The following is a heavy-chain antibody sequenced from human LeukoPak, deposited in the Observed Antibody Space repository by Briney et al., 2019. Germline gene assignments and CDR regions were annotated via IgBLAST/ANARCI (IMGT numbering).Heavy chain of an antibody. J-gene: IGHJ6*02. V-gene: IGHV1-8*01. Sequence: ASVKVSCKASGYTFTSYDINWVRQATGQGLEWMGWMNPNSGNTGYAQKFQGRVTMTRNTSISTAYMELSSLRSEDTAVYYCARVPQYYDFWSGYLKSGYYYYYGMDVWGQGTTVTVSS. CDR3: ARVPQYYDFWSGYLKSGYYYYYGMDV. CDR2: MNPNSGNT. D-gene: IGHD3-3*01. CDR1: GYTFTSYD.